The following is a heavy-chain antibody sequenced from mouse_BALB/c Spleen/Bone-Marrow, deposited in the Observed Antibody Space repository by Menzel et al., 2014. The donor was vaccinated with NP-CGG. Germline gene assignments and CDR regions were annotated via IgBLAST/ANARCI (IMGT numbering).Heavy chain of an antibody. D-gene: IGHD1-2*01. CDR3: ARPQFISGRYYAMDY. CDR2: IYPGSGNT. J-gene: IGHJ4*01. Sequence: QVQLQQSGAELVRPGTSVKISCKASGYAFTSYWLDWVKQSPGHGLEWIGDIYPGSGNTYFNEKFKGKATLTADKSSSTAYMQLSSPTSEDSAVYFCARPQFISGRYYAMDYWGQGTSVTVSS. CDR1: GYAFTSYW. V-gene: IGHV1-63*01.